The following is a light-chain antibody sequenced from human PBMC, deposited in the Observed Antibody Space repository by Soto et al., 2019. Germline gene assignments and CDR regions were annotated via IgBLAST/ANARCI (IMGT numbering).Light chain of an antibody. V-gene: IGKV3-11*01. J-gene: IGKJ4*01. CDR1: QSVSRY. Sequence: EIVLTQSPATLSLSPGERATLSCRASQSVSRYLAWYQQKPGQAPRLLVYDASNRATGIPARFSGSGSGTDFTLTISSLEPEDFAVYYCQHRSNWPPLAFGGGTKVEIK. CDR3: QHRSNWPPLA. CDR2: DAS.